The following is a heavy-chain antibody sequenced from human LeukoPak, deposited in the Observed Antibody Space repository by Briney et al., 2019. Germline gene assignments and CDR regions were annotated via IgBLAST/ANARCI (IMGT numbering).Heavy chain of an antibody. CDR1: GFTFSSYA. J-gene: IGHJ4*02. D-gene: IGHD1-26*01. CDR3: ASPSEVGAIDY. CDR2: ISGSGGST. Sequence: PGASLRLSCAASGFTFSSYAMSWVRQAPGKGLEWVSAISGSGGSTYYADSVKGRFTISRDNAKNSLYLQMNSLRAEDTAVYYCASPSEVGAIDYWGQGTLVTVSS. V-gene: IGHV3-23*01.